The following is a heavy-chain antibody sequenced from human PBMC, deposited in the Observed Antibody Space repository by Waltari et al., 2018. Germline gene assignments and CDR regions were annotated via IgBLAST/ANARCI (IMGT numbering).Heavy chain of an antibody. CDR1: GYSISSGYY. J-gene: IGHJ6*02. V-gene: IGHV4-38-2*01. CDR3: ARHEMSLEYYDFWSGYYASGMDV. CDR2: IYHSGST. D-gene: IGHD3-3*01. Sequence: QVQLQESGPGLVKPSETLSLTCAVSGYSISSGYYWGWIRQPPGTGLEWIGSIYHSGSTYYNPSLKSRVTISVDTSKNQFSLKLSSVTAADTAVYYCARHEMSLEYYDFWSGYYASGMDVWGQGTTVTVSS.